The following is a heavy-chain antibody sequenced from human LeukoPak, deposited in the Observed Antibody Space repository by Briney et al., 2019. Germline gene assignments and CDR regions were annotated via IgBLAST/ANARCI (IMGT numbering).Heavy chain of an antibody. D-gene: IGHD3-22*01. CDR2: ISGSGGST. J-gene: IGHJ3*02. CDR1: GFTFSSYA. Sequence: PGGSLRLSCAASGFTFSSYAMSWVRQAPGKGLEWVSAISGSGGSTYYADSVKGRFTISRDNSKNTLYLQMNSLRAEDTAVYYCAKSPGYYDSSGYYYGVSLPSDAFDIWGQGTMVTVSS. V-gene: IGHV3-23*01. CDR3: AKSPGYYDSSGYYYGVSLPSDAFDI.